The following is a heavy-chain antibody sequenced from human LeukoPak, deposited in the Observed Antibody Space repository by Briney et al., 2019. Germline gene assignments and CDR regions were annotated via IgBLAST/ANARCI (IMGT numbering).Heavy chain of an antibody. CDR2: VYYSGST. D-gene: IGHD3-22*01. Sequence: SETLSLTCTVSGGSISSTGYYWGWIRQPPGKGLEWIGSVYYSGSTYYNPSLKSRVTISVDTSKNQFSLRMSSVTAADTAVYYCARRGSYYYGSSGYYLDSWGQGTQVTVSS. V-gene: IGHV4-39*01. CDR1: GGSISSTGYY. CDR3: ARRGSYYYGSSGYYLDS. J-gene: IGHJ4*02.